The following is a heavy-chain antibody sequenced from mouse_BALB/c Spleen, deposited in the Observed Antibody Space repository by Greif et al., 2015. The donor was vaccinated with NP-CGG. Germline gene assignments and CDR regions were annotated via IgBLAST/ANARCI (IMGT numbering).Heavy chain of an antibody. CDR3: ARASEFPYFDY. V-gene: IGHV1-31*01. CDR2: INPYNGAT. CDR1: GYSFTGYY. Sequence: EVKLVESGPELVKPGASVKISCKASGYSFTGYYMHWVKQSHAKSLEWIGRINPYNGATSYNQNFKDKASLTVDKSSSTAYMELHSLTSEDSAVYYCARASEFPYFDYWGQGTTLTVSS. J-gene: IGHJ2*01.